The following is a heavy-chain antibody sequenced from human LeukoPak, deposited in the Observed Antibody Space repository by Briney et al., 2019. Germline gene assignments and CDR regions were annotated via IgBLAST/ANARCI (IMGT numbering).Heavy chain of an antibody. D-gene: IGHD1-1*01. Sequence: PSETLSLTCTVSGGSISSSSYYWSWIRQPPGKGLEWIGEINHSGSTNYNPSPKSRVTISVDTSKNQFSLKLSSVTAADTAVYYCARRSPGGNWYFDLWGRGTLVTVSS. J-gene: IGHJ2*01. V-gene: IGHV4-39*07. CDR3: ARRSPGGNWYFDL. CDR1: GGSISSSSYY. CDR2: INHSGST.